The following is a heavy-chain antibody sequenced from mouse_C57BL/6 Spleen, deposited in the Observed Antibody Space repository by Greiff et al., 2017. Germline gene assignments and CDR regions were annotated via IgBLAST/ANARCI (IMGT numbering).Heavy chain of an antibody. D-gene: IGHD2-5*01. J-gene: IGHJ2*01. CDR3: ARWGSNVPFDY. CDR1: GYTFTSYW. Sequence: QVQLKQPGAELVKPGASVKLSCKASGYTFTSYWMHWVKQRPGQGLEWIGMIHPNSGSTNYNEKFKSKATLTVDKSSSTAYMQLSSLTSEDSAVYYCARWGSNVPFDYWGQGTTLTVSS. V-gene: IGHV1-64*01. CDR2: IHPNSGST.